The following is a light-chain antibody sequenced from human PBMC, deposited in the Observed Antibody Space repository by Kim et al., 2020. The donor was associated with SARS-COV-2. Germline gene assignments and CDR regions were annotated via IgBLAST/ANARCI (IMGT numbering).Light chain of an antibody. Sequence: PGGTVTLTRASNSGAVTIGYYPNWFQLKPGQAPRSMIHTASGRHSWTPARFSGSLLGGKAALTLSGVQPEDEAEYYCLLYYGGVWVFGGGTKLTVL. J-gene: IGLJ3*02. CDR1: SGAVTIGYY. CDR2: TAS. CDR3: LLYYGGVWV. V-gene: IGLV7-43*01.